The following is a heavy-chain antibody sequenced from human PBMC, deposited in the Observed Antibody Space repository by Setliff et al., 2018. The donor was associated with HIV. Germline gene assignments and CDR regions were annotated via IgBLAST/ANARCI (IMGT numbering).Heavy chain of an antibody. Sequence: SETLSLTCTVSGGSISSYYWSWIRQPAGKGLEWIGRIYPSGSTSYNPSLKSRVTISIDTSKDQFSLNLRSVTAADTAVYYCARDPPGYGDSKDYWGQGKLVTVSS. V-gene: IGHV4-4*07. J-gene: IGHJ4*02. D-gene: IGHD4-17*01. CDR1: GGSISSYY. CDR3: ARDPPGYGDSKDY. CDR2: IYPSGST.